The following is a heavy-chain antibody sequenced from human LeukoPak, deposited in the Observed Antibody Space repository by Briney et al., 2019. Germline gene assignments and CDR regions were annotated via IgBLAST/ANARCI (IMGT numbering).Heavy chain of an antibody. Sequence: ASVKVSCKASGYTFTGYYMHWVRQAPGQGLEWMGWINPNSGGTNYAQKFQGRVTMTRDTSISTAYMELSRLRSDDTAVYYCARDPQGYCSGGSCYTITTVDYWGQGTLVTVSS. J-gene: IGHJ4*02. D-gene: IGHD2-15*01. CDR1: GYTFTGYY. CDR3: ARDPQGYCSGGSCYTITTVDY. CDR2: INPNSGGT. V-gene: IGHV1-2*02.